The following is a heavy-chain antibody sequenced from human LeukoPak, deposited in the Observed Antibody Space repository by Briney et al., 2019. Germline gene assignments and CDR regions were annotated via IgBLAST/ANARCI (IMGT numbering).Heavy chain of an antibody. Sequence: SQTLSLTCAISGDSVSSNSAAWNWTRQSPSRGLECLGRTYYRSKWHNDYAVSVKSRITINPDTSKNQFSLQLNSVTPEDTAVYYCARGGGAMDVWGQGTTVTVSS. CDR1: GDSVSSNSAA. J-gene: IGHJ6*02. CDR2: TYYRSKWHN. CDR3: ARGGGAMDV. V-gene: IGHV6-1*01.